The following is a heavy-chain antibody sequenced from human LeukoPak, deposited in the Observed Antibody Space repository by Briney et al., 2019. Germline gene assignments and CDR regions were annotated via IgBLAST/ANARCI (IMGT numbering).Heavy chain of an antibody. V-gene: IGHV3-9*01. CDR1: EFTFDDYV. CDR2: ISWNSANI. D-gene: IGHD2-15*01. J-gene: IGHJ6*02. CDR3: AKALRCSGGSCTYYGMDV. Sequence: GRSLTLSCTASEFTFDDYVMHWVRQAPGKGLEWVSGISWNSANIGYADSVKGRFTISRDYAKNSLYLQMSSLRPEDTALYYCAKALRCSGGSCTYYGMDVWGQGTTVTVSS.